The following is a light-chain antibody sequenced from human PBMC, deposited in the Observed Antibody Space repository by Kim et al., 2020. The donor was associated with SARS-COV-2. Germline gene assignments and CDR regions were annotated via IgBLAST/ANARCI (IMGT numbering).Light chain of an antibody. CDR2: KDS. V-gene: IGLV3-9*01. CDR3: QGWDSGTWV. J-gene: IGLJ3*02. CDR1: NIQTKN. Sequence: SYELTQPLSVSVALGQTARLTCGGNNIQTKNVHWYRQKPGQAPVLVMYKDSKRPSGIPERFTGSNSGNTATLTITRAQAGDEADYYCQGWDSGTWVFGGG.